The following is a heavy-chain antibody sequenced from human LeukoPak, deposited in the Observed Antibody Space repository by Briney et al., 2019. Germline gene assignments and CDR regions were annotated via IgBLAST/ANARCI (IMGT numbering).Heavy chain of an antibody. J-gene: IGHJ4*02. D-gene: IGHD5-24*01. V-gene: IGHV1-69*01. CDR2: IIPIFGTA. CDR3: AREPGEMATIGPFDY. Sequence: ASVTVSCKASGGTFSSYAISWVRQAPGQGLEWMGGIIPIFGTANYAQKFQGRVTITADESTSTAYMELSSLRSEDTAVYYCAREPGEMATIGPFDYWGQGTLVTVSS. CDR1: GGTFSSYA.